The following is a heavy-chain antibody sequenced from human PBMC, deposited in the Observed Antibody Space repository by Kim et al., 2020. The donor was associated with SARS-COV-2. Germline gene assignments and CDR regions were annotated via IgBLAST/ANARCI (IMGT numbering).Heavy chain of an antibody. J-gene: IGHJ4*02. V-gene: IGHV3-30*01. CDR3: ARSIVVVPAAIGY. Sequence: YSDPVKGRFTICRDNSKNPMYLLMNSLIAEDTAVYYCARSIVVVPAAIGYWGQETLVTVSS. D-gene: IGHD2-2*01.